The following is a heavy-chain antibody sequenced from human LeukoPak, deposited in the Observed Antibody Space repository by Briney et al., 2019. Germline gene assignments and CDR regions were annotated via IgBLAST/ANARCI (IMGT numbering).Heavy chain of an antibody. Sequence: PGGSLRLSCAASGFTFSSYEMNWVRQAPGKGLEWVAFIRYDGSNKYYADSVKGRFTISRDNSKNTLYLQMNSLRAEDTAVYYCAKRPHCSGGSCYPPDYYMDVWGKGTTVTISS. CDR3: AKRPHCSGGSCYPPDYYMDV. J-gene: IGHJ6*03. CDR1: GFTFSSYE. D-gene: IGHD2-15*01. V-gene: IGHV3-30*02. CDR2: IRYDGSNK.